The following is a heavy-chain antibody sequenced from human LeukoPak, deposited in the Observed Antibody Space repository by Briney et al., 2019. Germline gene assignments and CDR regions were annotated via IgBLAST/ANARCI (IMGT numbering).Heavy chain of an antibody. Sequence: PGRSLRLSCAASGFTFSSYGMHWVRRAPGKGLEWVAVIWYDGSNKYYADSVKGRFTISRDSSKNTLYLQMNSLRAEDTAVYYCARDRVATTSGGFDYWGQGTLVTVSS. J-gene: IGHJ4*02. CDR3: ARDRVATTSGGFDY. V-gene: IGHV3-33*01. D-gene: IGHD1-14*01. CDR1: GFTFSSYG. CDR2: IWYDGSNK.